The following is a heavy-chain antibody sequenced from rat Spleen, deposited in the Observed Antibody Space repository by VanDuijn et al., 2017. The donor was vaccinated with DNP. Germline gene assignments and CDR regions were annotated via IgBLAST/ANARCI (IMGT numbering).Heavy chain of an antibody. V-gene: IGHV5-22*01. J-gene: IGHJ2*01. D-gene: IGHD1-12*02. CDR1: GFTFSDYY. CDR2: IRFDGATT. CDR3: VRPHHYAGSYPRY. Sequence: EVQLVESGGGLVQPGRSLKLSCAASGFTFSDYYMAWVRKAPTKGLEWVAYIRFDGATTYYGDSVKGRFTISRDNAKSTLYLQMNSLRSEDIATYFCVRPHHYAGSYPRYWGQGVMVTVSS.